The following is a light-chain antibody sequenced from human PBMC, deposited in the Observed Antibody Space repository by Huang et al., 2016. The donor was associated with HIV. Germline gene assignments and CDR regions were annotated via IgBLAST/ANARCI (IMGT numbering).Light chain of an antibody. V-gene: IGKV3-15*01. CDR2: GAS. CDR3: QHYHNWPPLT. Sequence: EIVMTQSPATLSASPGERVTLSCRASQSVSSNLSWYQQKPGQAPRLLIYGASTRATCVPVRFSGGGSGTEFSLTISSLQSEDIALYYCQHYHNWPPLTFGGGTKVGIK. CDR1: QSVSSN. J-gene: IGKJ4*01.